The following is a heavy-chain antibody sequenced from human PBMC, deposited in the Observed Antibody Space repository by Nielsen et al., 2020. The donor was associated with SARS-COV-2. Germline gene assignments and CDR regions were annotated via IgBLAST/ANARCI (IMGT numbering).Heavy chain of an antibody. J-gene: IGHJ4*02. D-gene: IGHD3-22*01. Sequence: SETLSLTCTVSGASVNNFHWTWPRQFPGKGLDWSGYSSARGATRYNPSLKSRVSISIDTSKNQFSLNLMSVTAADSAIYFCAKYDTHSDWGQGTQVIVSS. V-gene: IGHV4-4*08. CDR2: SSARGAT. CDR1: GASVNNFH. CDR3: AKYDTHSD.